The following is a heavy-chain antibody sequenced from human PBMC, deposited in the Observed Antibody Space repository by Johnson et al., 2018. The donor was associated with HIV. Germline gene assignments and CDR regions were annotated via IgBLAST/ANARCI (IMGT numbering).Heavy chain of an antibody. CDR1: GFTFSSYA. CDR3: ARVIWGMRSGYEWGAFDI. D-gene: IGHD5-12*01. Sequence: QVQLVESGGGLVQPCRSLRLSCAVSGFTFSSYAMHWVRQAPGEGLEWVAVISYDGSNKYYADSVKGRFTISRDNSKNTLYLQMNSLRPEDTAVYYCARVIWGMRSGYEWGAFDIWPRDSGHRLF. V-gene: IGHV3-30-3*01. J-gene: IGHJ3*02. CDR2: ISYDGSNK.